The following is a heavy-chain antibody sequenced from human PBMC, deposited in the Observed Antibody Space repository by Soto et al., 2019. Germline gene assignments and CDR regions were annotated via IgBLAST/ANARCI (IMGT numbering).Heavy chain of an antibody. Sequence: QVQLVESGGGVVQPGRSLRLSCAASGFTFSGYGMHWVRQAPGKGLEWVAVISYDGSNKYYADSVKGRFTISRDNSKNTLYLQMNSLRAEDTAVYYCAKGSGYIDYWGQGTLVTVSS. V-gene: IGHV3-30*18. CDR1: GFTFSGYG. D-gene: IGHD3-3*01. CDR3: AKGSGYIDY. J-gene: IGHJ4*02. CDR2: ISYDGSNK.